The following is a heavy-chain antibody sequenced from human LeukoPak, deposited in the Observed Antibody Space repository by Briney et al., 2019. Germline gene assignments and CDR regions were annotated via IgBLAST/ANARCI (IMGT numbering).Heavy chain of an antibody. Sequence: ASVKVSCKPSGGTFSSYAISWVRQAPGQGLEWMGGIIPIFGTANYAQKFQGRVTITADESTSTAYMELSSLRSEDTAVYYCARGQKDNGVSSSWYYYGMDVWGQGTTVTVSS. CDR3: ARGQKDNGVSSSWYYYGMDV. CDR1: GGTFSSYA. J-gene: IGHJ6*02. CDR2: IIPIFGTA. V-gene: IGHV1-69*13. D-gene: IGHD6-13*01.